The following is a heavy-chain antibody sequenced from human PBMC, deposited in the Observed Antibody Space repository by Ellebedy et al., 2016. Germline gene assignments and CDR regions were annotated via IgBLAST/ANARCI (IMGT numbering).Heavy chain of an antibody. V-gene: IGHV3-74*01. CDR3: ARGGERHFDC. CDR2: MNKEGSDT. D-gene: IGHD4-17*01. Sequence: GESLKISCAASGFTLNTRWMHWVRQAPGKGLVWVSRMNKEGSDTTYADSVKGRFTISRDNAKNTLYLQMDSLRAEDTATYYCARGGERHFDCWGQGTLVIVSS. J-gene: IGHJ4*02. CDR1: GFTLNTRW.